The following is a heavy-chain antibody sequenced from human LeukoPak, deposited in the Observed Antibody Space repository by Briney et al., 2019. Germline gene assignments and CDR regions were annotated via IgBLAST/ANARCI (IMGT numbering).Heavy chain of an antibody. CDR3: AKRSRGCSGGSCSAGTTDY. D-gene: IGHD2-15*01. J-gene: IGHJ4*02. CDR2: ISGSGGST. Sequence: GGSLRLSCAASGFTFSSYAMSWVRQAPGKGLEWVSAISGSGGSTYYADSVKGRFTISRDNSKNTLYLQMNSLRAEDTAVYYCAKRSRGCSGGSCSAGTTDYWGQGTLVTVSS. V-gene: IGHV3-23*01. CDR1: GFTFSSYA.